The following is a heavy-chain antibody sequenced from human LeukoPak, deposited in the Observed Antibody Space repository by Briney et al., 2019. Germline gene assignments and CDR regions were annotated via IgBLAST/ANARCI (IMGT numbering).Heavy chain of an antibody. Sequence: GGSLRLSCAASGFTFSSYAMSWVRQAPGKGLEWVSSISASGGSTFYADSVKGRSTISGDNSKKTLNLQMNSLRDEDTAIYFCAKRQDGGEGYYYYNYGLDVWGQGTTVTVSS. CDR3: AKRQDGGEGYYYYNYGLDV. CDR1: GFTFSSYA. D-gene: IGHD4-23*01. V-gene: IGHV3-23*01. J-gene: IGHJ6*02. CDR2: ISASGGST.